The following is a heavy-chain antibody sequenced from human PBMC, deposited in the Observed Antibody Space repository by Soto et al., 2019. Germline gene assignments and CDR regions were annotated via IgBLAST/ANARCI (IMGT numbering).Heavy chain of an antibody. J-gene: IGHJ3*02. CDR1: GGSISSYY. V-gene: IGHV4-59*01. CDR2: IYYSGST. D-gene: IGHD1-26*01. CDR3: ARETSSGSYYWPDAFDI. Sequence: QVQLQESGPGLVKPSETLSLTCTVSGGSISSYYWCWIRQPPGKGLEWIGYIYYSGSTNYNPSLQSRVTISVDTSKNQVSLKLRSVTAADTAVYYCARETSSGSYYWPDAFDIWGQGTKVTVSS.